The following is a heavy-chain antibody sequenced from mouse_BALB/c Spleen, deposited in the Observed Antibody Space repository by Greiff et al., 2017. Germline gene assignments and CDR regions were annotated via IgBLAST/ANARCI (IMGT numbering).Heavy chain of an antibody. Sequence: DVKLQESGPGLVKPSQSLSLTCTVTGYSITSDYAWNWIRQFPGNKLEWMGYISYSGSTSYNPSLKSRISITRDTSKNQFFLQLNSVTTEDTATYYCARFPYDGYFYYFDYWGQGTTLTVSS. CDR3: ARFPYDGYFYYFDY. CDR2: ISYSGST. D-gene: IGHD2-3*01. J-gene: IGHJ2*01. V-gene: IGHV3-2*02. CDR1: GYSITSDYA.